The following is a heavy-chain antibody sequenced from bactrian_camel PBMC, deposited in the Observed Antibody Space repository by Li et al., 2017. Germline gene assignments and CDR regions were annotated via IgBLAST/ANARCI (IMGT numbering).Heavy chain of an antibody. D-gene: IGHD5*01. V-gene: IGHV3S42*01. Sequence: DVQLVESGGGLVQPGGSLRLSCASSLFTFPYMTWVRQGPGKGLVWVSDINSGSGGTRYADSVKGRFTIPIDNAKSTLYLQMNNLRADDTAMYYCAIGLFADFGLGRGTQVTVS. CDR1: LFTFPY. CDR2: INSGSGGT. J-gene: IGHJ4*01.